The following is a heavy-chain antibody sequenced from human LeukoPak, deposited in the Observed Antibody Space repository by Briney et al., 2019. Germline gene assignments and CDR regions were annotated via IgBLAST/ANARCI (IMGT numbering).Heavy chain of an antibody. CDR2: IAYGGTYT. V-gene: IGHV3-30*03. D-gene: IGHD2/OR15-2a*01. Sequence: QPGGSLRLSCAASGFTFSDYAMHWVRQAPGKGLEWVAVIAYGGTYTHHADSLKGRFTISRDNSRDTLYLQINSLRPEDTALYCCARNKAITAFFGMDVWGQGTTVIVSS. J-gene: IGHJ6*02. CDR3: ARNKAITAFFGMDV. CDR1: GFTFSDYA.